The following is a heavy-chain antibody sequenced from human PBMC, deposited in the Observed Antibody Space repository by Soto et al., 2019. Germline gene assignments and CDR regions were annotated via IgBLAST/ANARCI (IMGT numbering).Heavy chain of an antibody. CDR1: GFTVSSNY. CDR2: IYSGGST. Sequence: GGSLRLSCAASGFTVSSNYMSWVRQAPGKGLEWVSVIYSGGSTYYADSVKGRFTISRHNSKNTLYLQMNSLRAEDTAVYYCARGALAAAGSMGYWGQGTLVTVSS. CDR3: ARGALAAAGSMGY. D-gene: IGHD6-13*01. V-gene: IGHV3-53*04. J-gene: IGHJ4*02.